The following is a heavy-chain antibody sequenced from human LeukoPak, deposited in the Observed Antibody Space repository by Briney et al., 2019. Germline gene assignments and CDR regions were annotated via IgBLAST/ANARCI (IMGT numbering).Heavy chain of an antibody. V-gene: IGHV3-23*01. CDR3: ARKDVEVGRFEY. J-gene: IGHJ4*03. CDR2: ISGSGGST. CDR1: GSTVSSYG. Sequence: GGCVSPVCPASGSTVSSYGVNWARQAPGKGLEWVSVISGSGGSTYYADSVKGRFTISRDNSKYTLYLQMNSLRAEDTAVYYSARKDVEVGRFEYWGHG. D-gene: IGHD2-15*01.